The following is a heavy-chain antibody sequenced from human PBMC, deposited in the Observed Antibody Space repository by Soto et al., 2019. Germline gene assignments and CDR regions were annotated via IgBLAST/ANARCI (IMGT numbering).Heavy chain of an antibody. V-gene: IGHV1-69*02. CDR2: IIPILGIA. J-gene: IGHJ6*03. D-gene: IGHD3-10*01. CDR3: ARTLSSTYYYYMDV. CDR1: GGTFSSYT. Sequence: QVQLVQSGAEVKKPGSSVKVSCKASGGTFSSYTISWVRQAPGQGLEWMGRIIPILGIANYAQKYQGRVTITADKSTRTAYMELSSLRSEDTAVYYCARTLSSTYYYYMDVWGKGTTVTVSS.